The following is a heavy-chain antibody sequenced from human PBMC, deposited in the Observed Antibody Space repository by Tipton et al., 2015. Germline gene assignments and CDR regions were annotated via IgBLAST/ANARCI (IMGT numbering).Heavy chain of an antibody. V-gene: IGHV4-38-2*01. CDR1: AYSISSDYY. D-gene: IGHD3-10*01. J-gene: IGHJ4*02. CDR2: ISHSGNT. Sequence: GSLRLSCAVSAYSISSDYYWGWIRQPPGKGLEWIGSISHSGNTHYNPSLKSRVTMSRDTSKNQFSLKLTSVTAADTAVYYCARGLLLWFGMSDYWGRGTLVTVSS. CDR3: ARGLLLWFGMSDY.